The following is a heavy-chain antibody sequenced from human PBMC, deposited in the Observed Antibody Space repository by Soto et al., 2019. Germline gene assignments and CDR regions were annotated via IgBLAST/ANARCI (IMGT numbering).Heavy chain of an antibody. D-gene: IGHD2-15*01. CDR2: ISTRSNSI. CDR3: ARAKNVGAYSPFDY. J-gene: IGHJ4*02. CDR1: GFTFSSYS. V-gene: IGHV3-48*02. Sequence: PVGSLRLSCAASGFTFSSYSFNWVRQAPGKGLEWVSYISTRSNSIYYGDSVKGRFTVSRDNTKNSLFLQMNSLRDEDTAVYFCARAKNVGAYSPFDYWGQGALVTVSS.